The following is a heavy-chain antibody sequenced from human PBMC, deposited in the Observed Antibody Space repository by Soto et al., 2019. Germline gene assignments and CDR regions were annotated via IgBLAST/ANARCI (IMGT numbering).Heavy chain of an antibody. D-gene: IGHD3-3*01. J-gene: IGHJ6*02. CDR1: GGSISSSSYY. CDR3: ASGGACDFWSGYYYYYYGMDV. Sequence: PSETLSLTCTVSGGSISSSSYYWGWIRQPPGKGLGWIGSIYYSGSTYYNPSLKSRVTISVDTSKNQFSQTLSSVTAADPGVYYCASGGACDFWSGYYYYYYGMDVWGQGTTVTVSS. CDR2: IYYSGST. V-gene: IGHV4-39*01.